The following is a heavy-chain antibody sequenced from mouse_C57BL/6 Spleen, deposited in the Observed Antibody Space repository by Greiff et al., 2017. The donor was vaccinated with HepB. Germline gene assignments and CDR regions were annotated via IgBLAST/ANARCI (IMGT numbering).Heavy chain of an antibody. J-gene: IGHJ4*01. V-gene: IGHV1-58*01. CDR2: NYIGNGYT. Sequence: VQLQQSGAELVRPGSSVKMSCKTSGYTFTSYGINWVKQRPGQGMEWIGYNYIGNGYTEYNEKFKGKATLISDTSSSTAYMQLSSLTSEDSAIYYCASHSNYPCDYAMDYWGQGTTVTVSS. D-gene: IGHD2-5*01. CDR1: GYTFTSYG. CDR3: ASHSNYPCDYAMDY.